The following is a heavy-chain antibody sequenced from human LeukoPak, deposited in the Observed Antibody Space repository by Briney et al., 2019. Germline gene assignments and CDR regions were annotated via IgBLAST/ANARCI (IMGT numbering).Heavy chain of an antibody. J-gene: IGHJ2*01. D-gene: IGHD3-16*01. V-gene: IGHV3-30-3*01. CDR2: MSYDGSND. Sequence: PGGSLRLSCAASGFTFSSFAMHWVRQAPGKGLEWLAVMSYDGSNDYYAGSLKGRLSMSRDNSRNTLSLQIKSLRSDDTAVYYCARDAGGAFYWYFDLWGRGTLVTVSS. CDR3: ARDAGGAFYWYFDL. CDR1: GFTFSSFA.